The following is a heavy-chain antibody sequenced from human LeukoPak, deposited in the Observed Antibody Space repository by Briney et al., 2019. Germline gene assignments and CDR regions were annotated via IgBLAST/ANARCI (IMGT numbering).Heavy chain of an antibody. Sequence: GGSLRLSCAASVFTFSNAWMSWVRQAPGKGLEWVGRIKSETDGATTDYAAPVKGRFAISRDDSRSTIYLQMNSLKTEDTAVYYCTALVPNYDYVWGSYRYNEKWGQGTLVTVSS. J-gene: IGHJ4*02. CDR2: IKSETDGATT. CDR3: TALVPNYDYVWGSYRYNEK. V-gene: IGHV3-15*01. D-gene: IGHD3-16*02. CDR1: VFTFSNAW.